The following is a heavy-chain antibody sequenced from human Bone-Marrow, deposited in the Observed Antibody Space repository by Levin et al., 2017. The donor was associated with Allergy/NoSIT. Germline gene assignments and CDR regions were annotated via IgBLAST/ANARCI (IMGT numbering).Heavy chain of an antibody. CDR1: GGTFSNFD. J-gene: IGHJ4*02. Sequence: SVKVSCKTSGGTFSNFDMSWLRQAPGQGLEWMGAINPLFGTANYAQQFQGRVTIIADTSTRTAYMELSSLTSEDTAFYYCATRLGRGYFFDFGGQGTLVTVSS. D-gene: IGHD2-15*01. CDR2: INPLFGTA. V-gene: IGHV1-69*06. CDR3: ATRLGRGYFFDF.